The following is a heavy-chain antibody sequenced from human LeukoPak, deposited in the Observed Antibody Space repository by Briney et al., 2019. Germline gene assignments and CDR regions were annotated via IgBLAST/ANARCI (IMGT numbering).Heavy chain of an antibody. V-gene: IGHV4-39*01. CDR3: ARQPPYCSGGSCYSGHDAFDI. Sequence: SETLSLTCSVSGGSISSSSYYWGWIRQPPGKGLEWIGSVYYSGSTYFNPSLKSPVTISVDTSKNQFSLKLSSVTAADTAVYYCARQPPYCSGGSCYSGHDAFDIWGQGTMVTVSS. CDR2: VYYSGST. D-gene: IGHD2-15*01. CDR1: GGSISSSSYY. J-gene: IGHJ3*02.